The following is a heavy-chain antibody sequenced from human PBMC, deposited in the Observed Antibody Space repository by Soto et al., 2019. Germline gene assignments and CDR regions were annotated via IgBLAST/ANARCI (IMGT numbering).Heavy chain of an antibody. V-gene: IGHV1-3*01. CDR2: INAGNGNT. J-gene: IGHJ4*02. Sequence: ASVKVSCKASGYTFTSYAMHWVRQAPGQRLEWMGWINAGNGNTKYSQKFHGRVTITRDTSASTAYMELSSLRSEDTAVYYCARDFRLYDSSGYPHGYWGQGTLVNVSS. D-gene: IGHD3-22*01. CDR1: GYTFTSYA. CDR3: ARDFRLYDSSGYPHGY.